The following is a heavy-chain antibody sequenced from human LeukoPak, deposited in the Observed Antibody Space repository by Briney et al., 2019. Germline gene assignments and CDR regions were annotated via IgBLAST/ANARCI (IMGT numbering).Heavy chain of an antibody. Sequence: NASETLSLTCAVSGGSIRSGGYSWSWIRQPPGKGLEWIGYIQHSGSTYYNPSLQSRVATSVDRSKNQFSLRLHSVTAADTAGYYGAGGGITAFVLWGQGTMVTVSS. V-gene: IGHV4-30-2*01. CDR3: AGGGITAFVL. CDR1: GGSIRSGGYS. D-gene: IGHD3-10*01. CDR2: IQHSGST. J-gene: IGHJ3*01.